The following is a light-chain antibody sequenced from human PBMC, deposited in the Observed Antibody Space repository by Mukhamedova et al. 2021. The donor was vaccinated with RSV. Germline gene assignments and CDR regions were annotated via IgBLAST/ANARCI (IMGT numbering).Light chain of an antibody. Sequence: SCTGTSSDIGSYNLVSWYQHHPGKAPKLIIYDVSERPSGISNRFSGSKSGNTASLTISGLQAEDEADYYCCSYAGSYTFYVFGTGT. CDR1: SSDIGSYNL. CDR3: CSYAGSYTFYV. J-gene: IGLJ1*01. CDR2: DVS. V-gene: IGLV2-23*02.